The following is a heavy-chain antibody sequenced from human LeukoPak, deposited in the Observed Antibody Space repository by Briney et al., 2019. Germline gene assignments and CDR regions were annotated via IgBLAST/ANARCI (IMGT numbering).Heavy chain of an antibody. CDR2: IYYSGST. CDR3: ARRYYGSGSLTFDP. V-gene: IGHV4-39*01. J-gene: IGHJ5*02. D-gene: IGHD3-10*01. CDR1: GGSISSDSYY. Sequence: SETLSLTCTVSGGSISSDSYYWAWIRQPPGKGLEWIASIYYSGSTYYNPSLKSRVTMSVDTSRNQFSLKLSSVTAADTAVYYCARRYYGSGSLTFDPWGQGTLVTVSS.